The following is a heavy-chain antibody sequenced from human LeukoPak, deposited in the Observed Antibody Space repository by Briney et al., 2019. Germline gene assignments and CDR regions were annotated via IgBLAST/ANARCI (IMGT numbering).Heavy chain of an antibody. CDR2: IWYDGSNK. CDR1: GFTFSSYG. J-gene: IGHJ4*02. V-gene: IGHV3-33*01. CDR3: ARDLGSDY. D-gene: IGHD1-26*01. Sequence: GGSLRLSCAASGFTFSSYGMHWVRQAPGKGLEWVAVIWYDGSNKYYTESVKGRFTISRDTSKNTVYLQMNSLRAEDTAVYYCARDLGSDYWGQGTLVTVSS.